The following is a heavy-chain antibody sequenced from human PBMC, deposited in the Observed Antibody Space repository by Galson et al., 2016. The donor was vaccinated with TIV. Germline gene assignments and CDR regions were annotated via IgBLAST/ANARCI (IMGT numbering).Heavy chain of an antibody. D-gene: IGHD2-8*02. Sequence: SLRLSCAASGFTFSGHGMNWVRQAPGKGLEWVSSISNSGDYIYYSDSMKGRFTISRDNAKKSLYLQMHSLRAEDTAVYYCARIIGYWVGYYSTDVWGQGTTVTVSS. J-gene: IGHJ6*02. CDR1: GFTFSGHG. V-gene: IGHV3-21*01. CDR3: ARIIGYWVGYYSTDV. CDR2: ISNSGDYI.